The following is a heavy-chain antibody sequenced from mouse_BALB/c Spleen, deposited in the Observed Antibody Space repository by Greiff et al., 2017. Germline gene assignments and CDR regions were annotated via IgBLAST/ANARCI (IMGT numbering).Heavy chain of an antibody. V-gene: IGHV1S137*01. Sequence: QVHVKQSGAELVRPGVSVKISCKGSGYTFTDYAMHWVKQSHAKSLEWIGVISTYYGDASYNQKFKGKATMTVDKSSSTAYMELARLTSEDSAIYYCARGDGYYPFSVFDVWGAGTTVTVSS. D-gene: IGHD2-3*01. CDR1: GYTFTDYA. CDR3: ARGDGYYPFSVFDV. CDR2: ISTYYGDA. J-gene: IGHJ1*01.